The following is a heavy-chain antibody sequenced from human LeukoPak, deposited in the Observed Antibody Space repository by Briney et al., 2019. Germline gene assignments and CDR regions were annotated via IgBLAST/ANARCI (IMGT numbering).Heavy chain of an antibody. CDR2: IYYSGST. CDR1: GGSISSYY. V-gene: IGHV4-59*08. J-gene: IGHJ3*02. D-gene: IGHD3-22*01. CDR3: ATTLYYYDSSGYPNRDDAFDI. Sequence: SETLSLTCTVSGGSISSYYWSWIRQPPGKGLEWIGYIYYSGSTNYNPSLKSQVTISVDTSKNQFSLKLSSVTAADTAVYYCATTLYYYDSSGYPNRDDAFDIWGQGTMVTVSS.